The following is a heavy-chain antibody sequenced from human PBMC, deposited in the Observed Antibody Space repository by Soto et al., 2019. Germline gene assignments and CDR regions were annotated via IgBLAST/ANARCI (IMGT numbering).Heavy chain of an antibody. CDR1: EFTFSRYA. V-gene: IGHV3-23*01. Sequence: GGSLRLSCAASEFTFSRYAMSWVRQAPGKGLEWVSAISGSGGSTYYADSVKGRFTISRDNSKNTLYLQMNSLRAEDTAVYYCAKFKQWLERGAFDIWGQGTMVTVSS. J-gene: IGHJ3*02. D-gene: IGHD6-19*01. CDR3: AKFKQWLERGAFDI. CDR2: ISGSGGST.